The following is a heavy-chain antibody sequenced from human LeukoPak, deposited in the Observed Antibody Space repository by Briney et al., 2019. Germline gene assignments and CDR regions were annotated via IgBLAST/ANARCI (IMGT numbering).Heavy chain of an antibody. CDR1: GFTVSSNY. Sequence: GGSLRLSCAASGFTVSSNYMSWVRQAPGKGLEWVSIVYSGGSTYYADSVKGRFTISRDNSKNTLYLQMNSLRAEDTAVYYCARVKTGTSLYYGMDVWGQGTTVTVSS. D-gene: IGHD1-7*01. CDR3: ARVKTGTSLYYGMDV. J-gene: IGHJ6*02. V-gene: IGHV3-53*01. CDR2: VYSGGST.